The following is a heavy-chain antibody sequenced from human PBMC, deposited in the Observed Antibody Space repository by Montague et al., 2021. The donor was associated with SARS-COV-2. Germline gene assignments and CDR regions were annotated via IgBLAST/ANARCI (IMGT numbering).Heavy chain of an antibody. CDR3: ARWGEYYDSPYYYYAMDV. Sequence: SETLSLTCAVYGGSFSGYYWSWIRQPPGKGLECIGYTSYSGSTDYNPSLKSRVTISIDTSKNQFSLKLSSVTAADTAVYYCARWGEYYDSPYYYYAMDVWGQGTTVTVSS. D-gene: IGHD3-3*01. CDR2: TSYSGST. CDR1: GGSFSGYY. J-gene: IGHJ6*02. V-gene: IGHV4-59*12.